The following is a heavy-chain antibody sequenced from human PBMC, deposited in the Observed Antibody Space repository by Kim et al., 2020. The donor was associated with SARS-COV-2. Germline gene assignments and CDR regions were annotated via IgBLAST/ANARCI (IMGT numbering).Heavy chain of an antibody. D-gene: IGHD4-17*01. CDR1: GFTFSDYY. Sequence: GGSLRLSCAASGFTFSDYYMSWIRQAPGKGLEWVSYISSSGSTIYYADSVKGRFTISRDNAKNSLYLQMNSLRAEDTAVYYCAREKEVYYGYYPGNYWGQGTLVTVSS. CDR3: AREKEVYYGYYPGNY. J-gene: IGHJ4*02. CDR2: ISSSGSTI. V-gene: IGHV3-11*01.